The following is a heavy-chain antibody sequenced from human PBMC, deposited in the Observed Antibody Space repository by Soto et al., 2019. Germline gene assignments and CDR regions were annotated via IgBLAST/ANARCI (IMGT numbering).Heavy chain of an antibody. J-gene: IGHJ4*02. CDR1: GFTFNNYA. Sequence: EVQLLASGGGLVQPGGSLRLSCAASGFTFNNYAMTWVRQAPGKGLEWVSAISGGGDTTSYADSVKGRFTVARDGSRNTLYLQMGCLRAQDTALCCCANGRGGSGSLTPRVDSWGQGTLVTVSS. CDR3: ANGRGGSGSLTPRVDS. D-gene: IGHD3-10*01. V-gene: IGHV3-23*01. CDR2: ISGGGDTT.